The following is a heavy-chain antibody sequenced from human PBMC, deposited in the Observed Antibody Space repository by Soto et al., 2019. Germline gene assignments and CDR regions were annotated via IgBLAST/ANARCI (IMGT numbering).Heavy chain of an antibody. CDR1: GFTFSSYT. Sequence: GGSLRLSCAASGFTFSSYTMNWVRQAPGKGLQWVSSINSLSNYIYYADSVKGRFTVSRDNAKNSLYLQMNSLGAEDTAVYYCARDYDFLTGERYYHGMDVWGQGTTVTVSS. CDR3: ARDYDFLTGERYYHGMDV. V-gene: IGHV3-21*01. CDR2: INSLSNYI. J-gene: IGHJ6*02. D-gene: IGHD3-9*01.